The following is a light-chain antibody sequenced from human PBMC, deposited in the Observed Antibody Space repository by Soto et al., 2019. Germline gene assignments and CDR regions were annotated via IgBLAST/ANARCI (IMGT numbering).Light chain of an antibody. CDR3: QQYSTSAT. Sequence: EIVLTQSPGTLSLSPGDRATLSCRASQTISGTYLAWYQQRPGQAPRLLIYGASSRATDIPDRFSGSGSGTDFSLTINRLEPEDFAGYYCQQYSTSATFGQGTKVEIK. J-gene: IGKJ1*01. V-gene: IGKV3-20*01. CDR2: GAS. CDR1: QTISGTY.